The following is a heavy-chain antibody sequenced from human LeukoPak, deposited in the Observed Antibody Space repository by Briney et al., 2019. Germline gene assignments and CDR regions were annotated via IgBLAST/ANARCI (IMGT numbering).Heavy chain of an antibody. CDR3: AKGGYSGYDYY. CDR1: GFTFSSYA. Sequence: GGSLRLSCAASGFTFSSYAMSWVRQAPGRGLEWVSAISGSGGSTYYADSVKGRFTISRDNSKNTLYLQMNSLRAEDTAVYYCAKGGYSGYDYYRGQGTLVTVSS. J-gene: IGHJ4*02. D-gene: IGHD5-12*01. V-gene: IGHV3-23*01. CDR2: ISGSGGST.